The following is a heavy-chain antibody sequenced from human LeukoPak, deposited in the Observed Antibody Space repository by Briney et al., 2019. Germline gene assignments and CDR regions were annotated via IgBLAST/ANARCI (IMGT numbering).Heavy chain of an antibody. Sequence: PGGSLRLSCAASVFTFSNYWMSWVRHAPWKGLEWVANIKRDGSEKCYVDSVKGRFTISRDNAKNSLYLQMNSLRAEDTAVYYCARDRWELLSNSYHYCGLDVWGQGTTVTVSS. V-gene: IGHV3-7*01. J-gene: IGHJ6*02. CDR3: ARDRWELLSNSYHYCGLDV. D-gene: IGHD2-15*01. CDR1: VFTFSNYW. CDR2: IKRDGSEK.